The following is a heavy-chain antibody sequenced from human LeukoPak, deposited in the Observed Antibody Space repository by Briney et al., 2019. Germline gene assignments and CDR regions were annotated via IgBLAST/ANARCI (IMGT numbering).Heavy chain of an antibody. D-gene: IGHD1-20*01. CDR2: ISGSGGST. Sequence: GGSLRLSCAASGFTFSSSTMGWVRQAPGKGLEWVSSISGSGGSTYYADSVKGRFTVSRDNSKNTLYLHMNSLTFEDTAVYYCLGNWCWGQGTLVTVSS. CDR3: LGNWC. V-gene: IGHV3-23*01. J-gene: IGHJ4*02. CDR1: GFTFSSST.